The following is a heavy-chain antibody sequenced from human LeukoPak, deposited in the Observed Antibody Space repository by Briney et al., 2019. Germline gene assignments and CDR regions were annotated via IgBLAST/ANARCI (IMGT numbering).Heavy chain of an antibody. CDR2: IHQAGVT. J-gene: IGHJ3*02. D-gene: IGHD2-21*02. V-gene: IGHV4-38-2*02. CDR1: DYSISSGYY. Sequence: PSETLSPTCTVSDYSISSGYYWGWIRQPPGKGLEWIGSIHQAGVTYYNPSLKSRVFISLDTSKHQFSLKLSSVTAADTAVYYCVRDDLTYCGGDCFSGSDAFDIWGQGTMVTVSS. CDR3: VRDDLTYCGGDCFSGSDAFDI.